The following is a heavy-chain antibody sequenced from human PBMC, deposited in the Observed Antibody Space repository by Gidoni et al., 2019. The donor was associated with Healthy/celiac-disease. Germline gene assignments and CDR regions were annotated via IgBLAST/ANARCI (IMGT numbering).Heavy chain of an antibody. CDR2: ISSSSSYI. D-gene: IGHD6-19*01. CDR1: GFTFSSYS. Sequence: EVQLVESGGGLVKPGGSLRLSCAASGFTFSSYSMNWVRQAPGKGLEWVSSISSSSSYIYYADSVKGRFTISRDNAKNSLYLQMNSLRAEDTAVYYCARERMQDSSGWYINWGQGTLVTVSS. CDR3: ARERMQDSSGWYIN. V-gene: IGHV3-21*01. J-gene: IGHJ4*02.